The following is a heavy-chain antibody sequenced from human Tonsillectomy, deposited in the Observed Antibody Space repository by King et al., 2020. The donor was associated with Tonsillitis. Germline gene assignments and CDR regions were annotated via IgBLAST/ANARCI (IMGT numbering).Heavy chain of an antibody. V-gene: IGHV3-9*01. CDR1: GFTFDDYA. J-gene: IGHJ4*02. D-gene: IGHD6-13*01. Sequence: QLVQSGGGLVQPGRSLRLSCAASGFTFDDYAMHWVRQAPGKGLDGVSGISWNSGSIGYADSVKGRFTISGDNAKNALSLQMNSLRAEDTALYYCAKDRGIAAAGGFDYWGQGTLVTVSS. CDR3: AKDRGIAAAGGFDY. CDR2: ISWNSGSI.